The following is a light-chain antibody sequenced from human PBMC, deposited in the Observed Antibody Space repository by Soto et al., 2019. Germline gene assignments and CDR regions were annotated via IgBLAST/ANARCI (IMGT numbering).Light chain of an antibody. CDR3: QQSYHTPQLT. CDR1: QRIYTY. J-gene: IGKJ4*01. Sequence: DIQMTQSPSSLSASVGDRVTITCRASQRIYTYLNWYQHKPGKAPKLLIYAASRLHNGVPSRFSGSGSGTDFTLTISGLQPEDVATYYCQQSYHTPQLTFGGGTKVEIK. V-gene: IGKV1-39*01. CDR2: AAS.